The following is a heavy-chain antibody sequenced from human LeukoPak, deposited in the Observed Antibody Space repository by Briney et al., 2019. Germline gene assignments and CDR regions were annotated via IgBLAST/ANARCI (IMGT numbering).Heavy chain of an antibody. CDR2: VYHSGSP. Sequence: PSETLSLTCAVSGGSISSNNWWGWVRQPPGKGLEWIGEVYHSGSPNYNPSLKSRVTISVDKSRNHFSLNLSSVTAADTAVYYCARVNINNWHSCDYWGQGTLVTVSS. V-gene: IGHV4-4*02. J-gene: IGHJ4*02. D-gene: IGHD1-1*01. CDR3: ARVNINNWHSCDY. CDR1: GGSISSNNW.